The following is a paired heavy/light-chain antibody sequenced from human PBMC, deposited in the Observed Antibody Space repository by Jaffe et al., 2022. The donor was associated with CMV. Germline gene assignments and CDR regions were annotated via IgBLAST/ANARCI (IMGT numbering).Heavy chain of an antibody. CDR3: ARSVPAATGLYYYYYGMDV. Sequence: EVQLVQSGAEVKKPGESLKISCKGSGYSFTSYWIGWVRQMPGKGLEWMGIIYPGDSDTRYSPSFQGQVTISADKSISTAYLQWSSLKASDTAMYYCARSVPAATGLYYYYYGMDVWGQGTTVTVSS. V-gene: IGHV5-51*01. D-gene: IGHD2-2*01. CDR1: GYSFTSYW. J-gene: IGHJ6*02. CDR2: IYPGDSDT.
Light chain of an antibody. V-gene: IGLV1-51*02. CDR2: ENN. Sequence: QSVLTQPPSVSAAPGQKVTISCSGSSSNIGNNYVSWYQQLPGTAPKLLIYENNKRPSGIPDRFSGSKSGTSATLGITGLQTGDEADYYCGTWDSSLSGVFGGGTKLTVL. CDR1: SSNIGNNY. CDR3: GTWDSSLSGV. J-gene: IGLJ3*02.